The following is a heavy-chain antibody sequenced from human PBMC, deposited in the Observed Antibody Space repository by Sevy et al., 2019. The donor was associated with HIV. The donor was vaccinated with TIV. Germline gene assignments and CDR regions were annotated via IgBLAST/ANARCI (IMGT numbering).Heavy chain of an antibody. J-gene: IGHJ4*02. D-gene: IGHD3-3*02. V-gene: IGHV3-23*01. CDR2: ISDSGTTT. Sequence: GGSLRLSCAASGFTFSSHAMSWVRQAPGKGLEWVSAISDSGTTTYYEDSVKGRFTISRDNSKNTLYLQMDGLRAEDTAIYCCSRALTRGSQQPFDSSGQGTLVTVSS. CDR1: GFTFSSHA. CDR3: SRALTRGSQQPFDS.